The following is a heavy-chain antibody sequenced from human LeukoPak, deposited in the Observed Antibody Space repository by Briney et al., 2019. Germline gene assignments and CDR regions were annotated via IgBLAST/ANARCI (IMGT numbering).Heavy chain of an antibody. V-gene: IGHV1-69*05. J-gene: IGHJ5*02. CDR3: ATATLPLVVPAASWFDP. Sequence: EASVKVSCKASGGTFSSYAISWVRQAPGQGLEWMGGIIPIFGTANYAQKFQGRVTITTDESTSTAYMELSGLRSEDTAVYYCATATLPLVVPAASWFDPWGQGTLVTVSS. CDR2: IIPIFGTA. CDR1: GGTFSSYA. D-gene: IGHD2-2*01.